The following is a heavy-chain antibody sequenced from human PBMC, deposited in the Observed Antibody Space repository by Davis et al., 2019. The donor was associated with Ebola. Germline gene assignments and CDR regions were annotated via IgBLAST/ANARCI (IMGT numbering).Heavy chain of an antibody. CDR2: INHSGST. CDR1: GGSFSGYY. V-gene: IGHV4-34*01. Sequence: SETLSLTCAVYGGSFSGYYWSWIRQPPGKGLEWIGEINHSGSTYYNPSLKSRVTISVDTSKNQFSLKLSSVTAADTAVYYCAHGGYCGGDCYSDYWGQGTLVTVSS. CDR3: AHGGYCGGDCYSDY. D-gene: IGHD2-21*02. J-gene: IGHJ4*02.